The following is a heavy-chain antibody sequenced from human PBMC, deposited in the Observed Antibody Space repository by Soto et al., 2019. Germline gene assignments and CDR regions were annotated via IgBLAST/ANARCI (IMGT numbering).Heavy chain of an antibody. CDR2: ISGSGGST. J-gene: IGHJ3*01. CDR3: ASLHRFSKITVVPDAFGL. Sequence: PGGSLRLSCAASGLVFYSHVMTWVRQAPGKGLEWVSAISGSGGSTYYADSVKGRFTISRDNSKNTVYLEMNSLRAEDTALYYCASLHRFSKITVVPDAFGLWGQGTMVTVSS. D-gene: IGHD6-19*01. V-gene: IGHV3-23*01. CDR1: GLVFYSHV.